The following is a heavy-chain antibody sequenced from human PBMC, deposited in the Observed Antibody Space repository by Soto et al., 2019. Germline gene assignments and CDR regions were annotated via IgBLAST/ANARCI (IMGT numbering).Heavy chain of an antibody. Sequence: PGGSMRLSCAASGFTFSSYSMNWVRQAPGKGLEWVSSISSSSSYIYYADSVKGRFTISRDNAKNSLYLQMNSLRAEDTAVYYCARDAGNYYGSGSYYKGVDYWGQGTLVTVSS. D-gene: IGHD3-10*01. CDR3: ARDAGNYYGSGSYYKGVDY. CDR2: ISSSSSYI. J-gene: IGHJ4*02. CDR1: GFTFSSYS. V-gene: IGHV3-21*01.